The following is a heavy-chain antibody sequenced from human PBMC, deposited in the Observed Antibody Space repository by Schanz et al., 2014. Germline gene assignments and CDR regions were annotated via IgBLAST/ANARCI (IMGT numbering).Heavy chain of an antibody. Sequence: QVHLVQSGAEVKRPGASVKVSCKASEYSFTSYSMHWVRQAPGQRLEWMGWINTGGGDTKYSQNFQGRVTITRDTSASTAYMELSSLRSDDTAVYYCARDAADFYDILTEEDYWGQGTLVTVSS. V-gene: IGHV1-3*04. D-gene: IGHD3-9*01. J-gene: IGHJ4*02. CDR2: INTGGGDT. CDR1: EYSFTSYS. CDR3: ARDAADFYDILTEEDY.